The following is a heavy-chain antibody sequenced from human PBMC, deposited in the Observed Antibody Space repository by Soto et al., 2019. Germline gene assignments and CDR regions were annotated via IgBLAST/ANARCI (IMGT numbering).Heavy chain of an antibody. J-gene: IGHJ6*02. Sequence: QVQLVQSGAEVKKPGSSVKVSCKASGGTFSSYAISWVRQAPGQGLEWMGGIIPIFGTANYAQKFQGRVTMTAVESTSTADMERGSLRSEDTAVYYCAGPGDYYYSYGMDVWGQGTTVTVS. CDR1: GGTFSSYA. CDR2: IIPIFGTA. CDR3: AGPGDYYYSYGMDV. V-gene: IGHV1-69*12.